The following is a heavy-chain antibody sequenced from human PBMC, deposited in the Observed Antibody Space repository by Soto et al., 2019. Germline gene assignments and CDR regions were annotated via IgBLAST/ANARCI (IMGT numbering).Heavy chain of an antibody. Sequence: GESLKISCKGSGYSFTSYWIGWVRQMPGKGLEWMGIIYPGDSDTRYSPSFQGQVTISADKSISTAYLQWSSLKASDTAMYYCARQGALSGSQVYFDYWGQGTLVTVSS. CDR3: ARQGALSGSQVYFDY. CDR1: GYSFTSYW. J-gene: IGHJ4*02. D-gene: IGHD1-26*01. CDR2: IYPGDSDT. V-gene: IGHV5-51*01.